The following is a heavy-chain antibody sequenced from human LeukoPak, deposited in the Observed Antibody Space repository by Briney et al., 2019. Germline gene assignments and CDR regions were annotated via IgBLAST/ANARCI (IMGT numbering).Heavy chain of an antibody. CDR2: ISYDGSNK. D-gene: IGHD3-9*01. Sequence: GGSLTLSCAASGFTFSSYGMHWVRQAPGKGLEWVAVISYDGSNKYYADSVKGRFTISRDNSKNTLYLQMNSLRAEDTAVYYCANSGYYDILTGYFPARGLHDAFDIWGQGTMVTVSS. J-gene: IGHJ3*02. V-gene: IGHV3-30*18. CDR3: ANSGYYDILTGYFPARGLHDAFDI. CDR1: GFTFSSYG.